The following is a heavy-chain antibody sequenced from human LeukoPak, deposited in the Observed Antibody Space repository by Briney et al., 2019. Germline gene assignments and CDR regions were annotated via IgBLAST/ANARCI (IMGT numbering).Heavy chain of an antibody. V-gene: IGHV4-30-2*01. Sequence: SETLSLTCAVSGGSMSSGGYSWSWIRQPPGKGLEWIGNIYHSGSTYYNPSVKSRVTISVDRSKNQFSLKMSSVTAADTAVYYCARGGAYDSLYWYFDLWGRGTLVTVSS. J-gene: IGHJ2*01. CDR1: GGSMSSGGYS. CDR2: IYHSGST. D-gene: IGHD5-12*01. CDR3: ARGGAYDSLYWYFDL.